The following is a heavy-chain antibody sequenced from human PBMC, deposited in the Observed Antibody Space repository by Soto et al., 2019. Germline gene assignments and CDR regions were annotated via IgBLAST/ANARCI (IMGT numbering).Heavy chain of an antibody. J-gene: IGHJ1*01. CDR2: VNPSGGST. CDR3: AREENCSDGICYAEYFQR. CDR1: GYIFTAYS. Sequence: QVQLVQSGAEVKKPGASVKVSCKASGYIFTAYSMHWVRQAPGQGLEWMGVVNPSGGSTNDAQKCQGRTTMTRDTTTSTVYMDMSSLTSEDTAVYYCAREENCSDGICYAEYFQRWGQGTLVTVSS. D-gene: IGHD2-15*01. V-gene: IGHV1-46*01.